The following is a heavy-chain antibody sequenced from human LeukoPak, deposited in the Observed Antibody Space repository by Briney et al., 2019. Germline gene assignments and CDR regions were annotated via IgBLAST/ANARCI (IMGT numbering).Heavy chain of an antibody. CDR3: ARVRGYCSSGSCGMDV. D-gene: IGHD2-15*01. J-gene: IGHJ6*02. CDR2: IYTSGST. V-gene: IGHV4-61*02. Sequence: SETLSLTCTVSGGSISSGSYYWSWIRQPAGKGLEWIGRIYTSGSTNYNPSLKSRVTISVDTSKNQFSLKVSSVTAADTAVYYCARVRGYCSSGSCGMDVWGQGTTVTVSS. CDR1: GGSISSGSYY.